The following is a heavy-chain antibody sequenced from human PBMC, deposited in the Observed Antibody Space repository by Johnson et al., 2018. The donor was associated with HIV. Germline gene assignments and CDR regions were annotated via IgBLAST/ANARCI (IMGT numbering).Heavy chain of an antibody. CDR1: GFTVSSYG. V-gene: IGHV3-30*02. J-gene: IGHJ3*02. D-gene: IGHD5-24*01. CDR2: IRYDGSNK. CDR3: MSRRGSPGARDAFDI. Sequence: QVQLVESRGVLVQPGGSLRLSCAASGFTVSSYGMHWVRQAPGKGLEWVAFIRYDGSNKYYADSVKGRFTISRDNSKNTLYLQMNSLRAEDTAVYYCMSRRGSPGARDAFDIWGQGTMVTVSS.